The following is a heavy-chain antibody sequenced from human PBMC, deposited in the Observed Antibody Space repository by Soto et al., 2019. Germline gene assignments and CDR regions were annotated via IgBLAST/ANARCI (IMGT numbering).Heavy chain of an antibody. CDR1: GGTFSSYT. D-gene: IGHD1-1*01. Sequence: QVQLVQSGAEVQKPGSSVKVSCKASGGTFSSYTITWVRQAPGQGLEWLGRIIPIFGVTNYAQKFQDRVTITADRSTTTAYMELSRLRSEDTAVDYCVRDWESTTQTWGFGDSWGQGTLVTVSS. CDR3: VRDWESTTQTWGFGDS. V-gene: IGHV1-69*08. J-gene: IGHJ4*02. CDR2: IIPIFGVT.